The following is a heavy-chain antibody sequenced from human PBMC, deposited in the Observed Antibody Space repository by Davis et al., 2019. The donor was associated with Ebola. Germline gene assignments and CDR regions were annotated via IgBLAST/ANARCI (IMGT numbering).Heavy chain of an antibody. J-gene: IGHJ4*02. Sequence: ASVPVSCKASGFTLANYAIHWVRQAPGQRLEWMGWVHGGNGNTKYSQRFQGRVTITTDTSASTAYLDLTSLRSDDTAVFYCARASFGYNSGWYADYWGPGSLVTVSS. D-gene: IGHD6-19*01. V-gene: IGHV1-3*01. CDR3: ARASFGYNSGWYADY. CDR1: GFTLANYA. CDR2: VHGGNGNT.